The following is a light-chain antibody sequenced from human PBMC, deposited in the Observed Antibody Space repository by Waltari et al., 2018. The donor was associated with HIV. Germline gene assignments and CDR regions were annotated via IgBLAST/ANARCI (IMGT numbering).Light chain of an antibody. CDR2: DVS. Sequence: QSALTQPASVSGSPGQSITISCTGTSSDVGGYNYVSWYQRHPGKAPKLMIYDVSNRPSGVSNRFSGSKSGNTASLNISGLQAEDEADYYCSSYTSSSTRVFGGGTTVTVL. J-gene: IGLJ3*02. CDR1: SSDVGGYNY. V-gene: IGLV2-14*03. CDR3: SSYTSSSTRV.